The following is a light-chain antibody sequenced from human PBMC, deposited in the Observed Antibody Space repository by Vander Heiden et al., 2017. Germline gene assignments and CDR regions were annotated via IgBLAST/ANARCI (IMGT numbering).Light chain of an antibody. Sequence: DIQITQSASSLSASVADRVTIPCRAIQSISNYLNWYQHKPGKAPNPLSYGASSLQSGVPSTCSGSGSGTDFTLTITSLQTEDFATYYCQQSYNSPYTFGQGTKLEIK. CDR2: GAS. CDR3: QQSYNSPYT. V-gene: IGKV1-39*01. J-gene: IGKJ2*01. CDR1: QSISNY.